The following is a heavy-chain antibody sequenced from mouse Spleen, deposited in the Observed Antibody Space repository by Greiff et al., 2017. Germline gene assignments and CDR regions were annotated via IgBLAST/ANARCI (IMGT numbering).Heavy chain of an antibody. D-gene: IGHD4-1*01. CDR1: GYTFSSYW. V-gene: IGHV1-9*01. CDR2: ILPGSGST. Sequence: QVQLQQSGAELMKPGASVKISCKASGYTFSSYWIEWVKQRPGHGLEWIGEILPGSGSTNYNEKFKGKATFTVDKSSSTAYMQLKSLTSEDSAVYYCARSGTLDYWGQGTTLTVSS. J-gene: IGHJ2*01. CDR3: ARSGTLDY.